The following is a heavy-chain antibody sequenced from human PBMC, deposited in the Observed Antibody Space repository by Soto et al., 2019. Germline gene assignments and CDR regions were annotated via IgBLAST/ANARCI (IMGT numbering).Heavy chain of an antibody. J-gene: IGHJ6*02. D-gene: IGHD3-3*01. CDR3: ARDLLHYDFWSGYSAYFYYGMDV. CDR2: ISDSGGTV. Sequence: GGSLRLSCAASGFTFSSYEMNWVRQAPGQGLEWVSYISDSGGTVYYGDSVKGRFTVSRDNAQNSVYLQMNSLRTEDTAVYYCARDLLHYDFWSGYSAYFYYGMDVWGPGTTVTVSS. V-gene: IGHV3-48*03. CDR1: GFTFSSYE.